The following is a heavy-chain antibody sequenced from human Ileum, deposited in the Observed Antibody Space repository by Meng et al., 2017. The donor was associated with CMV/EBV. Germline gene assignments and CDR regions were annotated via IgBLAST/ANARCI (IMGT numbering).Heavy chain of an antibody. CDR1: GGSFSDYY. CDR2: IHSNGAT. J-gene: IGHJ4*02. V-gene: IGHV4-4*07. Sequence: QVVLEESGPGLVKPSETLSLSCTVSGGSFSDYYWNWIRQPAGQGLEWIGRIHSNGATDYNPSLQSRVTMSVDSSKNEFFLSLSFVTAADTAIYYCARRRGPRGYIDYWGQGILVTVSS. D-gene: IGHD3-10*01. CDR3: ARRRGPRGYIDY.